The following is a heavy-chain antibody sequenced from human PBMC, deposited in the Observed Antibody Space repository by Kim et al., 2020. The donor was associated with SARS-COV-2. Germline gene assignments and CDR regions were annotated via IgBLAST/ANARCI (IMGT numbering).Heavy chain of an antibody. CDR2: ISSSSSYI. CDR3: ARDYWGMVRGVIAPGAPYYYYGMDV. Sequence: GGSLRLSCAASGFTFSSYSMNWVRQAPGKGLEWVSSISSSSSYIYYADSVKGRFTISRDNAKNSLYLQMNSLRAEDTAVYYCARDYWGMVRGVIAPGAPYYYYGMDVWGQGTTVTVSS. V-gene: IGHV3-21*01. CDR1: GFTFSSYS. D-gene: IGHD3-10*01. J-gene: IGHJ6*02.